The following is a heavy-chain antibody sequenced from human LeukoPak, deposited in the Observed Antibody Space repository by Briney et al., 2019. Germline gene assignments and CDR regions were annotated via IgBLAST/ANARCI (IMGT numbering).Heavy chain of an antibody. J-gene: IGHJ4*02. CDR3: SRILGRSRSGGFDY. D-gene: IGHD1-14*01. CDR2: IRNKAYGGTI. V-gene: IGHV3-49*03. CDR1: GFTFDDYA. Sequence: PGGSLRLSCTASGFTFDDYAMSWFRQAPGKGLEWVGFIRNKAYGGTIEYAASVKGRFTISRDDSESTAYLQMNSLKTEDTAVYYCSRILGRSRSGGFDYWGQGTLVTVSS.